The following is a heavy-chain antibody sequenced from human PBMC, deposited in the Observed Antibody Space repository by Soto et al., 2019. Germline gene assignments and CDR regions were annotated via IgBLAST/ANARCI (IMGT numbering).Heavy chain of an antibody. CDR3: ARVGYCSSTSCYSHLDY. D-gene: IGHD2-2*02. V-gene: IGHV4-4*02. CDR2: IYHSGST. CDR1: GGSISSSNW. J-gene: IGHJ4*02. Sequence: SETLSLTCAVSGGSISSSNWWSWVRQPPGKGLEWIGEIYHSGSTNYNPSLKSRVTISVDKSKNQFSLKLSSVTAADTAVYYCARVGYCSSTSCYSHLDYWGQGTLVTVSS.